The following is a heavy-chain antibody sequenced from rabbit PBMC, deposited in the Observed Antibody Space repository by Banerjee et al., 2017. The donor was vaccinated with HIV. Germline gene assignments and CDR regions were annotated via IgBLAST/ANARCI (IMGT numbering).Heavy chain of an antibody. J-gene: IGHJ4*01. CDR1: GFSIGTYR. D-gene: IGHD1-1*01. CDR3: ARDISGGSGRFNL. CDR2: IVYGGKVV. V-gene: IGHV1S40*01. Sequence: QSLEESGGDLVKPGASLTLTCTASGFSIGTYRMSWVRQAPGKGLEWIGYIVYGGKVVYASWAKGRFTISKTSSTTVTLQMTSPTVADTATHFCARDISGGSGRFNLWGPGTLVTVS.